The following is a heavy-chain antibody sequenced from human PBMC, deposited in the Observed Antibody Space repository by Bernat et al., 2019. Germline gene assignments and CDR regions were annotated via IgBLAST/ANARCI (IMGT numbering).Heavy chain of an antibody. Sequence: QVQLVASGGGVVQPGRSLRLSCAASGFTFSSYGMHWVRQPPGKGLEWVAVISYDGSNNYYADSVHGRFTISRDNSKNTLYLQMNSLRAEDTAVYYCAKGSRSRPNWFDPWGQGTLVTVSS. CDR2: ISYDGSNN. CDR3: AKGSRSRPNWFDP. D-gene: IGHD6-13*01. J-gene: IGHJ5*02. CDR1: GFTFSSYG. V-gene: IGHV3-30*18.